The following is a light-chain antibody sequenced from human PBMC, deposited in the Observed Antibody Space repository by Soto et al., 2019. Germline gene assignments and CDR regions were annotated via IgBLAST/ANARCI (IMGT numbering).Light chain of an antibody. Sequence: DIQMTQSPSTLSASIGDTVTLTCRASQSLTGRLAWYQQKPGRPPKLLIYDVSILESGVTSKFSGSESGAGFTLTISSLRTDDSAPFDFQQYKVSPYTFGQGTRL. J-gene: IGKJ2*01. CDR1: QSLTGR. V-gene: IGKV1-5*01. CDR2: DVS. CDR3: QQYKVSPYT.